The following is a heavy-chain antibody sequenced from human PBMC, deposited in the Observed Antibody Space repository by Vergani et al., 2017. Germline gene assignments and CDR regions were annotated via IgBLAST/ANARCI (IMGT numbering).Heavy chain of an antibody. CDR3: ARDSCSSTSCSFDL. J-gene: IGHJ2*01. CDR1: GFTFSSYS. Sequence: VQLVQSGGGLVKPGGSLRLSCAVSGFTFSSYSMNWVRQAPGKGLEWASSISSSSSYIYYADSVKGRFTISRDNAKNSLYLQMNSLRAEDTAVYYCARDSCSSTSCSFDLWGRGTLVTVSS. D-gene: IGHD2-2*01. CDR2: ISSSSSYI. V-gene: IGHV3-21*01.